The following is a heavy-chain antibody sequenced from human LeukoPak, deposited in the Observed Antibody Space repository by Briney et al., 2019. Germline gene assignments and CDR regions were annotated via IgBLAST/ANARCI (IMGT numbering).Heavy chain of an antibody. CDR1: GFTFRNFW. V-gene: IGHV3-74*01. Sequence: PGGSLRLSCAASGFTFRNFWMHWVRHVPGEGLVWVSRIIYDGAATNYADSVRGRFTISRDNANNMLYLQMNSLRVEDTGIYYYTREKVLRGDYYYYMDVWGKGTTVTVSS. J-gene: IGHJ6*03. CDR2: IIYDGAAT. D-gene: IGHD3-10*01. CDR3: TREKVLRGDYYYYMDV.